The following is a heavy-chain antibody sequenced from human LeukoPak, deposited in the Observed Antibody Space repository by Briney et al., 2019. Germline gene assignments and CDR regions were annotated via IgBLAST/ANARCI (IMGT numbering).Heavy chain of an antibody. V-gene: IGHV3-30*04. J-gene: IGHJ4*02. Sequence: PPGGSLRLSCAASGFTFSSYAMHWVRQAPGKGLEWVAVISYDGSDKYHADSVKGRFTISRDNSKNTLYLQMNSLRAEDTAVYYCVRENYYYDSSGYSHFDYWGQGTLVTVSS. CDR3: VRENYYYDSSGYSHFDY. CDR1: GFTFSSYA. CDR2: ISYDGSDK. D-gene: IGHD3-22*01.